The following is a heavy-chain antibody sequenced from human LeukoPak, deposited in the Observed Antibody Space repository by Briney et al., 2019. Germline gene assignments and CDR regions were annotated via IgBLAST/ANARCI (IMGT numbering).Heavy chain of an antibody. V-gene: IGHV3-72*01. J-gene: IGHJ6*02. Sequence: GGSLRLSCAASGFTFSDHYTDWVRQAPGKGLEWVGRTRNKVNSYSTEYAASVKDRFTISRDESKNSLYLQMNSLKTEDTAVYYCARGASGSGALGSLTYYYGMDVWGQGTTVTVSS. CDR2: TRNKVNSYST. D-gene: IGHD3-10*01. CDR3: ARGASGSGALGSLTYYYGMDV. CDR1: GFTFSDHY.